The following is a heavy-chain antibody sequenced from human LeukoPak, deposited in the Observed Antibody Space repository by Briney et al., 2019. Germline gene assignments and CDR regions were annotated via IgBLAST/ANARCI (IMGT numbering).Heavy chain of an antibody. J-gene: IGHJ4*02. CDR2: IIPIFGTA. D-gene: IGHD3-22*01. CDR1: GGTFSSYG. V-gene: IGHV1-69*06. Sequence: SVKVSCKASGGTFSSYGISWVRQAPGQGLEWMGGIIPIFGTANYAQKFQGRVTITADKSTSTAYMELSSLRSEDTAVYYCAKDLARRSMIVVVRPNFDYWGQGTLVTVSS. CDR3: AKDLARRSMIVVVRPNFDY.